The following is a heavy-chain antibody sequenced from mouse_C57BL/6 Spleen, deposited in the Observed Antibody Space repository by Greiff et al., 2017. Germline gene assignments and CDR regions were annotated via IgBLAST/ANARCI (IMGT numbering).Heavy chain of an antibody. V-gene: IGHV1-80*01. Sequence: QVHVKQSGAELVKPGASVKISCKASGYAFSSYWLNWVKQRPGKGLEWIGQIYPGDGDTNYNGKFQGKATLTADKSSSTAYMQLSSLTSEDSAVYFCARLYGYDGGGFDYWGQGTTLTVSS. J-gene: IGHJ2*01. CDR2: IYPGDGDT. CDR3: ARLYGYDGGGFDY. D-gene: IGHD2-2*01. CDR1: GYAFSSYW.